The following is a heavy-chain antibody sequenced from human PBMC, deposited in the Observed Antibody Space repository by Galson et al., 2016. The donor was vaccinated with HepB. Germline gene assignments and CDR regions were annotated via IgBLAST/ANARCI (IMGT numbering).Heavy chain of an antibody. D-gene: IGHD6-13*01. CDR3: ARQIRGIAAPGRGYYYYYAMDV. J-gene: IGHJ6*02. CDR2: MNPNTGYT. V-gene: IGHV1-8*01. CDR1: GYTLTSYD. Sequence: SVKVSCKASGYTLTSYDINWVRQATGQGLEWMGWMNPNTGYTGYAQKFQGRVTMTRDTSISTAYMELSGLTSEDTAVYYCARQIRGIAAPGRGYYYYYAMDVWGQGTTVTVSS.